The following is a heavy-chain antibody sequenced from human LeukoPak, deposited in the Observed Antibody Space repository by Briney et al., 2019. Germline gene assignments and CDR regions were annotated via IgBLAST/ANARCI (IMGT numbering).Heavy chain of an antibody. J-gene: IGHJ6*02. V-gene: IGHV1-2*02. CDR1: GYTFTGYY. CDR2: INPNSGGT. CDR3: ARDPEYSSSKCYGCYYYGMDV. D-gene: IGHD6-6*01. Sequence: ASVKVSCKASGYTFTGYYMHWVRQAPGQGLEWMGWINPNSGGTNYAQKFQGRVTMTRDTSISTAYMELSWLRSDDTAVYYCARDPEYSSSKCYGCYYYGMDVWGRGTTVTVSS.